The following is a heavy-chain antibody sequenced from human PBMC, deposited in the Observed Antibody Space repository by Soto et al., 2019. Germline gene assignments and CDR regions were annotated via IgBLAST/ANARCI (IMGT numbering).Heavy chain of an antibody. CDR3: AKDRSGYDQDYYYYYGMDV. D-gene: IGHD5-12*01. V-gene: IGHV3-23*01. J-gene: IGHJ6*02. Sequence: PGGSLRLSCAASGFTFSSYAMSWVRQAPGKGLEWVSAISGSGGSTYYADSVKGRFTISRDNSKNTLYLQMNSLRAEDTAVYYCAKDRSGYDQDYYYYYGMDVCGQGTTVTVYS. CDR1: GFTFSSYA. CDR2: ISGSGGST.